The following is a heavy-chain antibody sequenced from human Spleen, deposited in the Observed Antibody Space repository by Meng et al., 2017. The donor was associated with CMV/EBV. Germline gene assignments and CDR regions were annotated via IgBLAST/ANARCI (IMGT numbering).Heavy chain of an antibody. CDR3: ARAVQAAAGPPDY. D-gene: IGHD6-13*01. CDR2: ISYDGSNK. J-gene: IGHJ4*02. Sequence: ASGFTFSSYAMHLVRQAPGKGLEWVAVISYDGSNKYYADSVKGRFTISRDNSKNTLYLQMNSLRAEDTAVYYCARAVQAAAGPPDYWGQGTLVTVSS. V-gene: IGHV3-30-3*01. CDR1: GFTFSSYA.